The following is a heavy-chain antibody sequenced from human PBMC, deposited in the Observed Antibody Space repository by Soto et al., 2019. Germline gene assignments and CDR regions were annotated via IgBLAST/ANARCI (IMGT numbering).Heavy chain of an antibody. Sequence: ETLSLTCTVSGGSISSYYWSWIRQPPGKGLEWIGYIYYSGSTNYNPSLKSRVTISVDTSKNQFSLKLSSVTAADTAMYYCARAHSTGWHYFDYWGPGTLVTVSS. CDR3: ARAHSTGWHYFDY. CDR1: GGSISSYY. D-gene: IGHD6-19*01. CDR2: IYYSGST. J-gene: IGHJ4*02. V-gene: IGHV4-59*08.